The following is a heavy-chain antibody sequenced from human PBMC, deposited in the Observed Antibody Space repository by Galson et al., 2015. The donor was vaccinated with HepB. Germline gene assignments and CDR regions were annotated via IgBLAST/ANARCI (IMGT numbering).Heavy chain of an antibody. CDR3: ARAHCSSTSCYIVSFDP. Sequence: SETLSLTCAVYGGSFSGYYWSWIRQPPGKGLEWIGEINHSGSTNYNPSLKSRVTISVDTSKNQFSLKPSSVTAADTAVYYCARAHCSSTSCYIVSFDPWGQGTLVTVSS. CDR2: INHSGST. CDR1: GGSFSGYY. J-gene: IGHJ5*02. V-gene: IGHV4-34*01. D-gene: IGHD2-2*02.